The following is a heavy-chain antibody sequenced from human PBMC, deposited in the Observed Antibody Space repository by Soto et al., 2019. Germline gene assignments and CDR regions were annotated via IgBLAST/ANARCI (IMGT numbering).Heavy chain of an antibody. CDR2: IYYSGNT. J-gene: IGHJ4*02. V-gene: IGHV4-39*01. CDR3: ASIAAPGTTHFDF. D-gene: IGHD6-13*01. Sequence: SETLSLTCTVSGGSIGSSSYYWGWIRQSPGKGLEWIGNIYYSGNTFYNPSLKSRVTISVDTSKNQFYLHLSSVTAADTAIFYCASIAAPGTTHFDFWGQGTLVTVSS. CDR1: GGSIGSSSYY.